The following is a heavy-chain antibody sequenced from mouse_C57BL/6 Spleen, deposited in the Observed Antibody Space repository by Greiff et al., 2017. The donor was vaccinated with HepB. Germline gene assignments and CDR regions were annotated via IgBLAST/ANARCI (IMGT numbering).Heavy chain of an antibody. CDR3: ARSMGLRPLYAMDY. CDR2: INPNNGGT. Sequence: EVQLQQSGPELVKPGASVKMSCKASVYTFTDYNMHWVKQSHGKSLEWIGYINPNNGGTSYNQKFKGKATLTVNKSSSTAYMELRSLTSEDSAVYYCARSMGLRPLYAMDYWGQGTSVTVSS. V-gene: IGHV1-22*01. CDR1: VYTFTDYN. D-gene: IGHD2-4*01. J-gene: IGHJ4*01.